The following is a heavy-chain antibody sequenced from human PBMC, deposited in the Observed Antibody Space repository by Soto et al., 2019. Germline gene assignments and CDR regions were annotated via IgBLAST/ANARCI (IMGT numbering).Heavy chain of an antibody. CDR2: IYSGGST. CDR1: GFTVSSNY. CDR3: ARDSSVNSSWYRWGNYYYYYYMDV. V-gene: IGHV3-66*01. Sequence: GGSLRLSCAASGFTVSSNYMSWVRQAPGKGLEWVSVIYSGGSTYYADSVKGRFTISRDNSKNTLYLQMNSLRAEDTAVYYCARDSSVNSSWYRWGNYYYYYYMDVWGKGTTVTVSS. J-gene: IGHJ6*03. D-gene: IGHD6-13*01.